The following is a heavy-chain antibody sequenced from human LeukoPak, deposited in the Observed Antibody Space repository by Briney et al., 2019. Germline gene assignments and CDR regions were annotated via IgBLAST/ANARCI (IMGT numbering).Heavy chain of an antibody. CDR1: GGSMYSYY. CDR3: ASGRSIRYSDF. Sequence: SETLSLTCTVSGGSMYSYYWRWIRQPPGKGLEWIANIDHSANNNFIPSYNPSLKSRVTISVDTSKSQFSLRLTSVTAADRAVYYCASGRSIRYSDFWGQGVLVTVSS. V-gene: IGHV4-59*08. D-gene: IGHD1-26*01. J-gene: IGHJ4*02. CDR2: IDHSANN.